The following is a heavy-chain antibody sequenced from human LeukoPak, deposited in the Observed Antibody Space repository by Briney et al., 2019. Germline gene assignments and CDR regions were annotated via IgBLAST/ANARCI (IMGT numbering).Heavy chain of an antibody. CDR2: INHSGST. Sequence: SETLSLTCAVYGGSFSGYYWSWIRQPPGKGLEWIGEINHSGSTNYNPSLKSRVTISVDTSKNQFSLRLSSVTAADTAVYYCASSPFLTAAVAYYYGMDVWGQGTTVTVSS. V-gene: IGHV4-34*01. J-gene: IGHJ6*02. CDR1: GGSFSGYY. CDR3: ASSPFLTAAVAYYYGMDV. D-gene: IGHD6-13*01.